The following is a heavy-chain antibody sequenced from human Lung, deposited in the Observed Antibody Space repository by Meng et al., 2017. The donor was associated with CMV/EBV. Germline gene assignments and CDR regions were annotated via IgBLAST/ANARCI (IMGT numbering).Heavy chain of an antibody. CDR1: DCSVSSSNW. J-gene: IGHJ4*02. D-gene: IGHD3-10*01. V-gene: IGHV4-4*02. Sequence: SDCSVSSSNWWSWVRQPPGKGLEWIGEIFRTGATNYNPSLKSRVTISVDKSNNQFSLKLTSVTAADTAVYYCGREGYFGSGNYPIDYWGQGTLVTVSS. CDR3: GREGYFGSGNYPIDY. CDR2: IFRTGAT.